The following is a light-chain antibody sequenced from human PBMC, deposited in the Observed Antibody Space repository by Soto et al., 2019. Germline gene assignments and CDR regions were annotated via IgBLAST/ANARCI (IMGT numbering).Light chain of an antibody. Sequence: EIVLTQSPGTLSLSPGERATLFCRASQSVSSRYLAWYQQKPGQAPRLLIYGVSSRATGIPDRFSGSGSGTDFTLTISGLQPEDSATYYCQQYERYSTFGQGTKVDIK. J-gene: IGKJ1*01. V-gene: IGKV3-20*01. CDR1: QSVSSRY. CDR3: QQYERYST. CDR2: GVS.